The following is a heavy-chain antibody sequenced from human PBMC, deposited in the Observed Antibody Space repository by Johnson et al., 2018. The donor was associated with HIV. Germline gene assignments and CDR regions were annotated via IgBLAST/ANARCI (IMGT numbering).Heavy chain of an antibody. CDR1: GFTFSSYW. V-gene: IGHV3-74*01. CDR3: ARTLTGAFDI. Sequence: VQVVESGGGLVQPGGSLRLSCAASGFTFSSYWMHWVRQAPGKGLVWVSAISGSGGSTYYADSVKGRFTISRDNSKNTLYLQMNSLRAEDTAVYYCARTLTGAFDIWGQGTMVTVSS. CDR2: ISGSGGST. J-gene: IGHJ3*02.